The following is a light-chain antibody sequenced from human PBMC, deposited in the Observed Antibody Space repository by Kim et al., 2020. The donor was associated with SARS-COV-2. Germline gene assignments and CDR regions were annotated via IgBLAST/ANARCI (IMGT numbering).Light chain of an antibody. J-gene: IGLJ3*02. Sequence: QAGLTQPPSVSKGLRQTATLTCTGNSNNVGNQGAAWLQQHQGHPPKLLSYRNNNRPSGISERLSASRSVNTASLTITGLQHEDEADYYCSAWDSSLSAWVFGGGTQLTVL. CDR1: SNNVGNQG. CDR2: RNN. CDR3: SAWDSSLSAWV. V-gene: IGLV10-54*01.